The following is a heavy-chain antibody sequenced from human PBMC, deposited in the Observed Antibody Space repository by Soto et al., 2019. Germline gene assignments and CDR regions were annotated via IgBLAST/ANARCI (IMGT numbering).Heavy chain of an antibody. CDR1: GFTFSTYN. D-gene: IGHD2-15*01. CDR3: ASDPGGCSGGSCYSWYFDY. V-gene: IGHV3-48*01. J-gene: IGHJ4*02. CDR2: ISSSSSII. Sequence: GGSLRLSCAASGFTFSTYNMNWVRQAPGKGLEWVSYISSSSSIIYYADSVKGRFTISRDNAKNSLYLQMNSLRAEDTAVYYCASDPGGCSGGSCYSWYFDYWGLGTLVTVSS.